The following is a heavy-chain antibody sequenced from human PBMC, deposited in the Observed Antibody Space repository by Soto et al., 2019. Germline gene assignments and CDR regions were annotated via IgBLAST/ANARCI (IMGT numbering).Heavy chain of an antibody. CDR1: GFSLSTSGVC. Sequence: QITLKESGPTLVKPTQTLTLTCTFSGFSLSTSGVCVAWIRQPPGKALELLALIYSVDAKLYSQSLKSWLTINKDTAKNQVGLKMTTMDPVDTATYYCAHSLKADYGDYAPFDYWGQGTLVTVSS. D-gene: IGHD4-17*01. CDR3: AHSLKADYGDYAPFDY. CDR2: IYSVDAK. V-gene: IGHV2-5*02. J-gene: IGHJ4*02.